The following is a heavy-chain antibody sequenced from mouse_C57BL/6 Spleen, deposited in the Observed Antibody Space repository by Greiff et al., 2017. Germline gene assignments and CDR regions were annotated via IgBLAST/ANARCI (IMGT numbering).Heavy chain of an antibody. V-gene: IGHV6-6*01. CDR3: TRPLLLRSSYAMDY. Sequence: DVQLQESGGGLVQPGGSMKLSCAASGFTFSDAWMDWVRQSPEKGLEWVAEIRNKANNHATYYAESVKGRFTISRDDSKSSVYLQMNSLRAEDTGIYYCTRPLLLRSSYAMDYWGQGTSVTVSS. D-gene: IGHD1-1*01. CDR1: GFTFSDAW. CDR2: IRNKANNHAT. J-gene: IGHJ4*01.